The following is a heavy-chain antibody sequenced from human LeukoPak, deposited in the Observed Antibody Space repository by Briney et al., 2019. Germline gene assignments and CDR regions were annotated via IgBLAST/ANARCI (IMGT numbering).Heavy chain of an antibody. D-gene: IGHD3-3*01. CDR2: INPNSGGT. CDR1: GYTFTGYY. Sequence: ASVKVSCKASGYTFTGYYMHWVRQAPGQGLEWMGWINPNSGGTNCAQKFQGRVTMTRDTSISTAYMELSRLRSDDTAVYYCARSGLYYDFWIPGLPIDYWGQGTLVTVSS. CDR3: ARSGLYYDFWIPGLPIDY. J-gene: IGHJ4*02. V-gene: IGHV1-2*02.